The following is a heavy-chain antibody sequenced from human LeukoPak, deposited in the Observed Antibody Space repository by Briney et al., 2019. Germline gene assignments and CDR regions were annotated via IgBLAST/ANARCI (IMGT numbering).Heavy chain of an antibody. CDR2: ISGSGGST. CDR1: GFTFSTYS. D-gene: IGHD2-21*02. J-gene: IGHJ4*02. Sequence: GGSLRLSCAASGFTFSTYSMNWVRQAPGKGLEWVSAISGSGGSTYYADSVKGRFTISRDNSKNTLYLQMNSLRAEDTAVYYCAGSAPAYCGGDCPLDYWGQGTLVTVSS. V-gene: IGHV3-23*01. CDR3: AGSAPAYCGGDCPLDY.